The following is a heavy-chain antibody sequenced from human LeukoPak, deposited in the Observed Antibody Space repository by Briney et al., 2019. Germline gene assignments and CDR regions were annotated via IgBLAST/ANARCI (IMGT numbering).Heavy chain of an antibody. D-gene: IGHD2-21*01. Sequence: PSETLSLTCTVSGGSISSSSYYWGWIRQPPGKGLEWIGSIYYSGSTYYNPSLKSRVTISVDRSKNQFSLKLSSVTAADTAVYYCARGIAKMTPSYYFDYWGQGTLVTVSS. CDR3: ARGIAKMTPSYYFDY. CDR1: GGSISSSSYY. V-gene: IGHV4-39*07. J-gene: IGHJ4*02. CDR2: IYYSGST.